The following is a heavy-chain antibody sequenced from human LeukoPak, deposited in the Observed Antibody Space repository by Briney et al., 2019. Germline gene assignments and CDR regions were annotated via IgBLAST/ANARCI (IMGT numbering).Heavy chain of an antibody. Sequence: SETLSLTCTISVGSISTYYWGWIRQPPGKGLEWIGYISYSGSTTYNPSLKSRVTISVDTSNNQFSLKLDSVTAADTAVYFCARHGGTVAINDAFDIWGQGTMVTVSS. CDR2: ISYSGST. D-gene: IGHD1/OR15-1a*01. CDR1: VGSISTYY. CDR3: ARHGGTVAINDAFDI. V-gene: IGHV4-59*08. J-gene: IGHJ3*02.